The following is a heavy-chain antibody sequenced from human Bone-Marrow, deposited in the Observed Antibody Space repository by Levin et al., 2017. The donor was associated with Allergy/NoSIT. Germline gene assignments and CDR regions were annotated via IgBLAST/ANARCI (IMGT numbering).Heavy chain of an antibody. CDR1: GFTFNSYG. D-gene: IGHD3-16*01. CDR2: ISYDGSDK. Sequence: GESLKISCAASGFTFNSYGMHWVRQAPGGGLEWVAFISYDGSDKNYADSVKGRFTISRDKSKNTLSLQMNSLRAEDTAVYYCARVYDSYYFDYWGQGSLVAVSS. J-gene: IGHJ4*02. CDR3: ARVYDSYYFDY. V-gene: IGHV3-30*03.